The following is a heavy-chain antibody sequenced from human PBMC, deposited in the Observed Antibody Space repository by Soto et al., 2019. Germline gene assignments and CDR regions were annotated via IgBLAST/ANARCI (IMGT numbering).Heavy chain of an antibody. CDR3: AKALHGTGV. J-gene: IGHJ6*02. CDR1: GLMLSMSA. Sequence: GGSLRLSCAASGLMLSMSAMSWVRQAPGKGLEWVSAISVSGGNTYYADSVKGRFSISRDIPKNTLYLQMDSLRAEDTALYYCAKALHGTGVWGQGTTVTVPS. CDR2: ISVSGGNT. V-gene: IGHV3-23*01.